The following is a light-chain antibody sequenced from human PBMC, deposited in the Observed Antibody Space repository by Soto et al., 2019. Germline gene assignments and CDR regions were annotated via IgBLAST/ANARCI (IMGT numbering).Light chain of an antibody. J-gene: IGLJ3*02. CDR2: IND. Sequence: QSVLTQAPSTSGTPGQRVTISCSGGRSNIGANTVNWYQQVPGTAPKLLIYINDNRPSGVPDRFSGSKSGTSASLAISGLRSEDEADYYCATWDDSLNGWVFGGGTKVTVL. CDR1: RSNIGANT. V-gene: IGLV1-44*01. CDR3: ATWDDSLNGWV.